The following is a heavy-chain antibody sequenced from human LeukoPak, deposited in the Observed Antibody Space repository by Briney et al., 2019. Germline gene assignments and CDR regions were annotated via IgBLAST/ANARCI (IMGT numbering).Heavy chain of an antibody. CDR2: ISGSGGST. Sequence: SGGSLRLSCAASGFTFSSYAMSWVRQAPGKGLEWVSAISGSGGSTYYADSVKGRFTISRDNSKNTLYLQMNSLRAEDTAVYYCAKVQRGFGELLYPYDAFDIWGQGTMVTVSS. J-gene: IGHJ3*02. D-gene: IGHD3-10*01. V-gene: IGHV3-23*01. CDR1: GFTFSSYA. CDR3: AKVQRGFGELLYPYDAFDI.